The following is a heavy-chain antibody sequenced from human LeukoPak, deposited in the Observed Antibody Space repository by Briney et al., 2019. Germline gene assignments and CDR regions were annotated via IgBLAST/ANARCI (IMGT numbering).Heavy chain of an antibody. CDR2: INHSGST. CDR3: ARALDAFDI. CDR1: GVSFSGYY. V-gene: IGHV4-34*01. J-gene: IGHJ3*02. Sequence: SETLSLTCAVYGVSFSGYYWSWIRQPPGKGPEWIGEINHSGSTNYNPSLKSRVTISVDTSKNQFSLKLSSVTAADTAVYYCARALDAFDIWGQGTMVTVSS.